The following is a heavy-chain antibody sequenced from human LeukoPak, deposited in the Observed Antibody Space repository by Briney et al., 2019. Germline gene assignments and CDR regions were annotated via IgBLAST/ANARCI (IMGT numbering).Heavy chain of an antibody. J-gene: IGHJ4*02. D-gene: IGHD1-14*01. CDR3: ATETIGRHYDY. V-gene: IGHV3-21*01. Sequence: GGSLRLSCAASGFTFSSCGFNWVRQAPGKGLEWVSSIGPTGTDRYYADSVRGRFTISRDNAKNSMYLQMDSQRDEDTAVYYCATETIGRHYDYWGQGTLLTVSS. CDR1: GFTFSSCG. CDR2: IGPTGTDR.